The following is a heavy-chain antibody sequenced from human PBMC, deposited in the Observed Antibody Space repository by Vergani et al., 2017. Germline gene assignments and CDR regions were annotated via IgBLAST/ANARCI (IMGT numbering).Heavy chain of an antibody. CDR1: GYTFTSYY. CDR3: ARAPRVLMEADAFDI. J-gene: IGHJ3*02. Sequence: QVQLVQSGAEVKKPGASVKVSCKASGYTFTSYYMHWVRQAPGQGLEWMGGIIPIFGTANYAQKFQGRVTITADESTSTAYMELSSLRSEDTAVYYCARAPRVLMEADAFDIWGQGTMVTVSS. D-gene: IGHD2-15*01. V-gene: IGHV1-69*01. CDR2: IIPIFGTA.